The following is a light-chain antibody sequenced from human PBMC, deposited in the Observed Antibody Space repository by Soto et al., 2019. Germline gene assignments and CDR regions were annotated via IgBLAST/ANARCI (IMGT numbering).Light chain of an antibody. Sequence: EIVLTQSPGTLSLSPGERATLSCRASQSVSTNLAWYQQKPGQSPRLLIYRASTRATDIPARFSGSGSGTEFTLTISSLQSEDFAVYYCHQYNNWPPSFGGGTKVDI. CDR3: HQYNNWPPS. CDR1: QSVSTN. J-gene: IGKJ4*01. CDR2: RAS. V-gene: IGKV3-15*01.